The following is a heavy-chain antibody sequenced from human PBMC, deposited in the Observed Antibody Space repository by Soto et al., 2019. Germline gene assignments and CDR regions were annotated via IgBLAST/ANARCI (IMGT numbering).Heavy chain of an antibody. V-gene: IGHV4-34*01. D-gene: IGHD2-2*01. J-gene: IGHJ4*02. CDR1: GGSFSGYY. CDR3: ASADIVVVPAAHAFDY. CDR2: INHSGST. Sequence: SETLSLTWAVYGGSFSGYYWSWIRQPPGKGLEWIGEINHSGSTNYNPSLKSRVTISVDTSKNQFSLKLSSVTAADTAVYYCASADIVVVPAAHAFDYWGQGTLVTVSS.